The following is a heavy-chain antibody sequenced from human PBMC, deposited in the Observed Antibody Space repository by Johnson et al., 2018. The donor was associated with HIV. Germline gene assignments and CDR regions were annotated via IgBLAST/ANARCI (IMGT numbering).Heavy chain of an antibody. CDR3: EREELEPDVFDI. V-gene: IGHV3-30*03. Sequence: VQLVESGGGLVQPGGSLRLSCAASGFTFSSYDMHWVRQATGKGLEWVAIISYDETYKDYADSVKGRFTISRDNSKNTLYLQMHSLRIEDTAVYYCEREELEPDVFDIWGKGTMVTVSS. CDR1: GFTFSSYD. D-gene: IGHD1-1*01. CDR2: ISYDETYK. J-gene: IGHJ3*02.